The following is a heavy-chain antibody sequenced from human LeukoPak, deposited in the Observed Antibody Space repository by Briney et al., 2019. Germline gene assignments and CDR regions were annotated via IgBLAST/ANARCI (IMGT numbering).Heavy chain of an antibody. V-gene: IGHV4-31*03. CDR3: ARSSGTRALGRGFTSY. CDR2: IYYSGST. J-gene: IGHJ4*02. CDR1: GGSISSIGYY. D-gene: IGHD1-26*01. Sequence: SDTLSLTCTVSGGSISSIGYYWSWIRQHPGKGLEWIGYIYYSGSTNYNPSLKSRVTISVDTSKNQFSLKLSSVTAADTAVYYCARSSGTRALGRGFTSYWGQGTLVTVSS.